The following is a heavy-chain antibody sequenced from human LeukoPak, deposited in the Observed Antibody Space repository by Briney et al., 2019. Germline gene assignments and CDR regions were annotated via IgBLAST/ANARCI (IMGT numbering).Heavy chain of an antibody. D-gene: IGHD3-22*01. CDR2: IYSGGST. CDR3: ASNYYDSSGHLY. J-gene: IGHJ4*02. V-gene: IGHV3-53*01. CDR1: GFTVSSNY. Sequence: GGSLRLSCAASGFTVSSNYMSWVRQAPGKGLEWVSVIYSGGSTYYADSVKGRFTISRDNSKNTLYLQMNSLRAEDTAVYYCASNYYDSSGHLYWGQGTLVTVSS.